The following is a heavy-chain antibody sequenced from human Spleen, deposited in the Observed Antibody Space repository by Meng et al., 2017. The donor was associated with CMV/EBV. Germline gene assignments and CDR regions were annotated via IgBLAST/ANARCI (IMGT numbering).Heavy chain of an antibody. CDR2: ISYDGSNK. J-gene: IGHJ4*02. CDR3: ARDSGLYSNYSDY. D-gene: IGHD4-11*01. CDR1: GFTFSTYA. Sequence: GGSLRLSCAASGFTFSTYAIHWVRQAPGKGLEWVAVISYDGSNKFYAGSVKGRFTISRDNSKNTLYLQMNSLRAEDTALYYCARDSGLYSNYSDYWGQGTLVTVSS. V-gene: IGHV3-30*04.